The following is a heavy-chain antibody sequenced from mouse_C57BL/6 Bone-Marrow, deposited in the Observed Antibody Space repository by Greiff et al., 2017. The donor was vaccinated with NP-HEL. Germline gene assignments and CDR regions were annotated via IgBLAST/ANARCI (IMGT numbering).Heavy chain of an antibody. V-gene: IGHV1-80*01. D-gene: IGHD1-1*01. CDR2: IYPGDGDT. Sequence: VQLQQSGAELVKPGASVKISCKASGYAFSSYWMNWVKQRPGKGLEWIGQIYPGDGDTNYNGKFKGKATLTADKSSSTAYMQLSSLTSEDSAVYFCARRDYYGSSPRYFDYWGQGTTLTVSS. J-gene: IGHJ2*01. CDR3: ARRDYYGSSPRYFDY. CDR1: GYAFSSYW.